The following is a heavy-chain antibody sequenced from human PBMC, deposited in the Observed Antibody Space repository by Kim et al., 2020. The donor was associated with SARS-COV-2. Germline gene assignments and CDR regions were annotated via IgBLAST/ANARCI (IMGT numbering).Heavy chain of an antibody. Sequence: GGSLRLSCEASGFTFSDFYMSWMRQAPGKGLEWISDINTGGSKSSHADPVKGRFTTSRDNSKNALYLQMNSLRADDTAAYYCATTHFYGLYVWGQGTTVT. CDR2: INTGGSKS. J-gene: IGHJ6*02. D-gene: IGHD3-3*02. CDR3: ATTHFYGLYV. CDR1: GFTFSDFY. V-gene: IGHV3-11*01.